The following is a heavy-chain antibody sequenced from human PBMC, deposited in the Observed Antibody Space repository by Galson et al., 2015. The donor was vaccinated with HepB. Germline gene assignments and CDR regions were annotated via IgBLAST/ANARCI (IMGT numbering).Heavy chain of an antibody. CDR3: ARNPNNEDYDILTGYYSGYYYGMDV. Sequence: SLRLSCAASGFTFSSYAMHWVRQAPGKGLEWVVVISYDGSNKYYADSVKGRFTISKDNSKNTLYLQMNSLRAEDTAVYYCARNPNNEDYDILTGYYSGYYYGMDVWGQGTTVTVSS. CDR2: ISYDGSNK. CDR1: GFTFSSYA. D-gene: IGHD3-9*01. J-gene: IGHJ6*02. V-gene: IGHV3-30-3*01.